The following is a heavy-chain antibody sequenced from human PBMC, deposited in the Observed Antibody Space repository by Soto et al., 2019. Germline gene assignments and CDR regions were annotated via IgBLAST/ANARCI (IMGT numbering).Heavy chain of an antibody. CDR2: ISGSGGTA. D-gene: IGHD3-10*01. Sequence: EVQLLESGGGSVQPGGSLRLSCAASGFTFSSYAMHWVRRPPGKGLEWVSSISGSGGTAYYADSVKGRFSISRDSLVSTLYLQMSSLRAEDTAVYYCATGRGQTWNFDYWCQGTLVTFS. J-gene: IGHJ4*02. CDR1: GFTFSSYA. CDR3: ATGRGQTWNFDY. V-gene: IGHV3-23*01.